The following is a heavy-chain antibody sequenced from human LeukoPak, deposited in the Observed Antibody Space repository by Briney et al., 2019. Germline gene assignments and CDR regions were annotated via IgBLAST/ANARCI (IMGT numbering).Heavy chain of an antibody. CDR3: ARTSSSWPYYYYYMDV. Sequence: SGTLSLTCTVSGGSISSYYWRWVRQPPGKGLEWIWHIYYSGSNNYNPSLKSALTMSVDTSKNQFSLKLSSVTAADTAVYYCARTSSSWPYYYYYMDVWRKETTVPISS. CDR1: GGSISSYY. D-gene: IGHD6-13*01. V-gene: IGHV4-59*01. CDR2: IYYSGSN. J-gene: IGHJ6*03.